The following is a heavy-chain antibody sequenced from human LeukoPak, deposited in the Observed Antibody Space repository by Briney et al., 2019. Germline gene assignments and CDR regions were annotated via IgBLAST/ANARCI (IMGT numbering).Heavy chain of an antibody. D-gene: IGHD6-19*01. CDR1: CRSIAMAC. Sequence: PAETLSPTYPLDCRSIAMACSSSTRQPAGEGLEWIGRIYTMGSINYTPSPRSRVSMSVDTSTNQFSLKLSSVTAADTAVYYCARDPLAVAGISPTWFDPWGQGALGSVSS. CDR2: IYTMGSI. J-gene: IGHJ5*02. V-gene: IGHV4-4*07. CDR3: ARDPLAVAGISPTWFDP.